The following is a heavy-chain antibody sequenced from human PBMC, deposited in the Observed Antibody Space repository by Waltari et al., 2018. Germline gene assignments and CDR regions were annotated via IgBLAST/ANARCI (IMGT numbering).Heavy chain of an antibody. Sequence: EVQLVESGGGLIQPGGSLRLSWAAYGFNINYNYMTWVLQAPGKGLGWVSVIYSGGRTDYPLSMKGRVTISRDTYKNLVFLEMKSLRAEDTAVYYCARGETAVLDYWGHGTLVTVSS. CDR1: GFNINYNY. D-gene: IGHD6-6*01. V-gene: IGHV3-53*01. J-gene: IGHJ4*01. CDR2: IYSGGRT. CDR3: ARGETAVLDY.